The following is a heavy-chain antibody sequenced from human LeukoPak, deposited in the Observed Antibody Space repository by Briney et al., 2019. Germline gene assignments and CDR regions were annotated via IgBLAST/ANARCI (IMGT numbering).Heavy chain of an antibody. CDR3: ARDPGGYSGYDDTIYYYYMDV. J-gene: IGHJ6*03. CDR2: ISYDGGNK. Sequence: ERSLRLSCAASGFTFSNYGMHWVRQAPGKGLEWVAVISYDGGNKYYADSVKGRFTISRDNSKNTLYLQMNSLRAEDTAVYYCARDPGGYSGYDDTIYYYYMDVWGKGTTVTVSS. CDR1: GFTFSNYG. D-gene: IGHD5-12*01. V-gene: IGHV3-30*03.